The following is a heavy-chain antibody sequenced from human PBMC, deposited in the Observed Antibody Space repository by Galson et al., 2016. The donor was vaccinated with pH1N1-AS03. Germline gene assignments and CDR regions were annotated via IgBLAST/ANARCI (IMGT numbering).Heavy chain of an antibody. D-gene: IGHD4-17*01. CDR1: GFTFTNYA. CDR3: VKDPIQYGDYVWYFDY. Sequence: SLRLSCAASGFTFTNYAIHWVRQAPGKGLEYVAAISSDGSGTYYANSVKARFSIPRDNSKNTVYLQMGSLRGEDTAVYYCVKDPIQYGDYVWYFDYWGQGTLVTVSS. CDR2: ISSDGSGT. J-gene: IGHJ4*02. V-gene: IGHV3-64*01.